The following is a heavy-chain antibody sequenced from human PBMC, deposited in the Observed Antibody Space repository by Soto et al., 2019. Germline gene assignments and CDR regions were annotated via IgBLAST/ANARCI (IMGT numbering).Heavy chain of an antibody. CDR2: SSNSGTFA. V-gene: IGHV3-11*06. Sequence: GGSLRLSCAASGFTFSDYYMSWVRQAPGRGLEWISYSSNSGTFARYATSVKGRFSISRDNANNSLYLQVNSLRAEDTAVYYCAIMYDTSALDFWGQGNLVTVSS. CDR3: AIMYDTSALDF. J-gene: IGHJ4*02. CDR1: GFTFSDYY. D-gene: IGHD2-8*01.